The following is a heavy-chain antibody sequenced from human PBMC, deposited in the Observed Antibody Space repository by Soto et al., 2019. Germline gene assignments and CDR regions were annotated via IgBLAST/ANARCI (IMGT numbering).Heavy chain of an antibody. Sequence: LSLTCAASGFTFSSYGMHWVRQAPGKGLEWVAVISYDGSNKDYADSVKGRFTISRDNSKNTLYLQMNSLRAEDTAVYDCAKDQVRMGRFDPWGQGTLVTVSS. J-gene: IGHJ5*02. D-gene: IGHD3-16*01. V-gene: IGHV3-30*18. CDR3: AKDQVRMGRFDP. CDR2: ISYDGSNK. CDR1: GFTFSSYG.